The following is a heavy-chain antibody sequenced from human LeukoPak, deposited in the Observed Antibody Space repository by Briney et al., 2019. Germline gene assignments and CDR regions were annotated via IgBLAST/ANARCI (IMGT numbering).Heavy chain of an antibody. CDR3: AKDGSSFIVVVPAAMEYYYMDV. J-gene: IGHJ6*03. D-gene: IGHD2-2*01. CDR1: GFTFSSYG. V-gene: IGHV3-30*02. Sequence: GGSLRLSCAASGFTFSSYGMHWVRQAPGKGLEWVAFIRYDGSNKYYADSVKGRFTISRDNSKNTLYLQMNSLRAEDTAVCYCAKDGSSFIVVVPAAMEYYYMDVWGKGTTVTISS. CDR2: IRYDGSNK.